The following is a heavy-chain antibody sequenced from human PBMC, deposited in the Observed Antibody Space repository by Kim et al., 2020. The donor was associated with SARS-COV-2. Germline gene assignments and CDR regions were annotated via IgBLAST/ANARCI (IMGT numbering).Heavy chain of an antibody. CDR1: GGSISSSSYY. CDR3: ASLSGLYYYDSSGSYYV. D-gene: IGHD3-22*01. CDR2: ISYSGST. Sequence: SETLSLTCTVSGGSISSSSYYWGWIRQSPGKGLEWIGSISYSGSTYHNPSLKSRVTISVDPSKNQFSLKLSSVTAADTALYYCASLSGLYYYDSSGSYYVWGQGALVTVSS. V-gene: IGHV4-39*01. J-gene: IGHJ4*02.